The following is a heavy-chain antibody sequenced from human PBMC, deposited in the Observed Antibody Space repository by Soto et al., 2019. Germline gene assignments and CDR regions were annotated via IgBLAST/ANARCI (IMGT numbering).Heavy chain of an antibody. CDR1: GGSISSYY. Sequence: PSETLSLTCTVSGGSISSYYWSWIRQPPGKGLEWIGYIYYSGSTNYNPSLKSRVTISVDTSKNQFSLKLSSVTAADTAVYYCARGGGYCSGGSCLPFDYWGQGTLVTVS. CDR3: ARGGGYCSGGSCLPFDY. CDR2: IYYSGST. V-gene: IGHV4-59*08. D-gene: IGHD2-15*01. J-gene: IGHJ4*02.